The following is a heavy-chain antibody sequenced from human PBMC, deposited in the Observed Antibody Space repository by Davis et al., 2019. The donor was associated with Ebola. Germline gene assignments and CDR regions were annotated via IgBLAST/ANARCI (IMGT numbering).Heavy chain of an antibody. CDR2: IYLSGTT. J-gene: IGHJ2*01. CDR3: ARGKAATMGWYFDV. CDR1: GDSISDYY. Sequence: SETLSLTCPVSGDSISDYYWSWIRQPAGKGLEWIGRIYLSGTTNYNPSLKSRVTMSVDTPKNQFSLNLSTVTAADTAVYYCARGKAATMGWYFDVWGRGTLVTVSS. D-gene: IGHD6-13*01. V-gene: IGHV4-4*07.